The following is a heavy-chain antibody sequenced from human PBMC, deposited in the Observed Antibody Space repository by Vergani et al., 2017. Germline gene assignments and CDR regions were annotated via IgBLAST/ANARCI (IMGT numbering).Heavy chain of an antibody. J-gene: IGHJ4*02. CDR3: ATDRGYGDYPEFDY. D-gene: IGHD4-17*01. V-gene: IGHV1-2*02. CDR2: INPNSGGT. Sequence: VSCKASGYTFTGYYMHWVRQAPGQGLEWMGWINPNSGGTNYAQKFQGRVTMTRDTSISTAYMELSRLRSDDTAVYYCATDRGYGDYPEFDYWGQGTLVTVSS. CDR1: GYTFTGYY.